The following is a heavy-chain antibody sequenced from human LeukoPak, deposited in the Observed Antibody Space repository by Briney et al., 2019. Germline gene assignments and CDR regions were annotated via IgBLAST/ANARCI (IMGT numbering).Heavy chain of an antibody. CDR3: ARERAAKRYFDY. D-gene: IGHD2-15*01. V-gene: IGHV1-2*04. CDR2: INPNSGGT. CDR1: GYTFTGYY. Sequence: ASVKVSCKASGYTFTGYYMHWVRQAPGQGLEWMGWINPNSGGTNYAQKFRGWVTMTRDTSISTAYMELSRLRSDDTAVYYCARERAAKRYFDYWGQGTLVTVSS. J-gene: IGHJ4*02.